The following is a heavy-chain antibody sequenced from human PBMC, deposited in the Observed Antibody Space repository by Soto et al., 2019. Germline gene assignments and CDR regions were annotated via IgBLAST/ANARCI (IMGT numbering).Heavy chain of an antibody. CDR1: GYSFSTYG. CDR2: ISVFNGHT. V-gene: IGHV1-18*01. Sequence: QVQVVQSGPEVKKPGASVKISCQTSGYSFSTYGINWVRQAPGQGLEWMGWISVFNGHTDYAEKFQGRVTMTTDTSTSTAYMELRSLRSDDTAIYYCARGRGVSSWYETPHYFDFWGQGTLVTVSS. CDR3: ARGRGVSSWYETPHYFDF. J-gene: IGHJ4*02. D-gene: IGHD6-13*01.